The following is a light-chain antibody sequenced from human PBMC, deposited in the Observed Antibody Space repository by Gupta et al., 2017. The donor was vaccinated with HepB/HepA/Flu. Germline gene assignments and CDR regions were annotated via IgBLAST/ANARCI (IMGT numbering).Light chain of an antibody. CDR2: AAS. Sequence: DIHMTQSPSSLSASIGDRVTITCRASQGIRNDLDWYQQKPGKAPKRLIYAASTLQSGVPSRFSGSGSGTDYTLTISSLLPEDSATYYCRQHNNYPLTFGGGTKVEIK. CDR3: RQHNNYPLT. CDR1: QGIRND. J-gene: IGKJ4*01. V-gene: IGKV1-17*01.